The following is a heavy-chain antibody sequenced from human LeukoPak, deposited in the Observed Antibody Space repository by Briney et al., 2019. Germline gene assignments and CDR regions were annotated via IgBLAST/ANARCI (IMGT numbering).Heavy chain of an antibody. CDR2: ISYDGSIK. D-gene: IGHD3-10*01. J-gene: IGHJ4*02. CDR3: ASLRSGSGTFYNDY. CDR1: GFTFRNYG. V-gene: IGHV3-30*03. Sequence: GGSLRLSCAASGFTFRNYGMQWVRQAPGKGLEWVTVISYDGSIKYYADSVEGRFSISRDNSKNTLYLQMNSLRVEDTAVYYCASLRSGSGTFYNDYWGQGTLVTVSS.